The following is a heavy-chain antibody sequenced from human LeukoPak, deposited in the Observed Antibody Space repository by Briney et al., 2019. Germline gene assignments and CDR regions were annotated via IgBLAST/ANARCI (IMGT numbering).Heavy chain of an antibody. CDR3: ARGRGIAARPSPHAFDI. CDR2: IYYSGST. J-gene: IGHJ3*02. CDR1: GGSISSYY. Sequence: SETLPLTCTVSGGSISSYYWSWIRQPPGKGLEWIGYIYYSGSTNYNPSLRSRVTISVDTSKNQFSLKLSSVTAADTAVYYCARGRGIAARPSPHAFDIWGQGTMVTVSS. V-gene: IGHV4-59*01. D-gene: IGHD6-6*01.